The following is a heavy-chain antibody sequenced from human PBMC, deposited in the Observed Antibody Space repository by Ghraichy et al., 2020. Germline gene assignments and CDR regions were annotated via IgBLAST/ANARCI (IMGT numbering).Heavy chain of an antibody. V-gene: IGHV1-69*13. CDR1: GGTFSSYA. J-gene: IGHJ4*02. D-gene: IGHD3-3*01. Sequence: SVKVSCKASGGTFSSYAISWVRQAPGQGLEWMGGIIPIFGTANYAQKFQGRVTITADESTSTAYMELSSLRSEDTAVYYCARVVPNDYYFDYWGQGTLVTVSS. CDR2: IIPIFGTA. CDR3: ARVVPNDYYFDY.